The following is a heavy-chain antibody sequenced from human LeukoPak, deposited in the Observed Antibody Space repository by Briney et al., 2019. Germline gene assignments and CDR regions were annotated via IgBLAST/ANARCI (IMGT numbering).Heavy chain of an antibody. V-gene: IGHV3-7*01. CDR1: GFTFSSHW. CDR2: VKQDGSEK. D-gene: IGHD7-27*01. CDR3: ARGRPGMGIVIDY. Sequence: GGSLRLSCAASGFTFSSHWMSWVRQAPGKGLEWVANVKQDGSEKFYVDSVKGRFTISRDNAKNSLYLQMNSLRAEDTAVYYCARGRPGMGIVIDYWGQGTLVTVS. J-gene: IGHJ4*02.